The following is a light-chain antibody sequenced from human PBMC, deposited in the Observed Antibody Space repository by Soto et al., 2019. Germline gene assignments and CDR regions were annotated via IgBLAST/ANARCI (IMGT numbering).Light chain of an antibody. CDR2: EVT. J-gene: IGLJ3*02. V-gene: IGLV2-14*03. Sequence: QSVLTQPASVSGSPGQSITISCTGTSSDVGGYNLVSWYQQHPGEAPKLMIYEVTNRPSGVSNRFSGSKSGNTASLTISGLQAEDEADYYCSSYIPRITHWALGGGTKVTVL. CDR1: SSDVGGYNL. CDR3: SSYIPRITHWA.